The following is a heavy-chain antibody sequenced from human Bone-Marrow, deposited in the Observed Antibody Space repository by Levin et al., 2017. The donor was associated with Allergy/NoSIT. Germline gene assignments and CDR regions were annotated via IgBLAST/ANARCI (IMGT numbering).Heavy chain of an antibody. CDR1: RGSISSENYF. Sequence: PSETLSLTCTVRRGSISSENYFWSWIRQPPGKGLEWIGYIHYRTKAVHYNPSLESRPLISIDTSKNQFSLHLSSVTAADTAVYFCAREVIAVDDSDAFDVWGQGTMVTVSS. CDR3: AREVIAVDDSDAFDV. D-gene: IGHD2-21*01. V-gene: IGHV4-30-4*01. CDR2: IHYRTKA. J-gene: IGHJ3*01.